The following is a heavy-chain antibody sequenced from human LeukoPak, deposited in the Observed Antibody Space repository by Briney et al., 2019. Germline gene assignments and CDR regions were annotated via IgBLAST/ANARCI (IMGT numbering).Heavy chain of an antibody. CDR1: GFTFSTYS. V-gene: IGHV3-21*01. J-gene: IGHJ4*02. CDR3: ANNYGDYDY. D-gene: IGHD4-17*01. Sequence: GGSLRLSCAASGFTFSTYSMTWVRQAPGKGLEWVSSISTSSSYIYYADSVKGRFTISRDNAKNSLYLQMNSLRAEDTAVHYCANNYGDYDYWGQGTLVTVSS. CDR2: ISTSSSYI.